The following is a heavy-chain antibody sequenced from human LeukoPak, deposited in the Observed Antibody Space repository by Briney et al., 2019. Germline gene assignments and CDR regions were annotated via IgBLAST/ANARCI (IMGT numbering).Heavy chain of an antibody. CDR1: GFTFSSYA. CDR3: AKERGVVVVAATKYYFDY. Sequence: GGSLRLSCAGSGFTFSSYAMSWVRQAPGKGLEWVSAISGSGGSTYYADSVKGRFTISRDNSKNTLYLQMNSLRAEDTAVYYCAKERGVVVVAATKYYFDYWGQGTLVTVSS. J-gene: IGHJ4*02. CDR2: ISGSGGST. V-gene: IGHV3-23*01. D-gene: IGHD2-15*01.